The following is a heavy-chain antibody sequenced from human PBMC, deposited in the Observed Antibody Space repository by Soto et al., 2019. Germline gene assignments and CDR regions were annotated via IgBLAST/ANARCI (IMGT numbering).Heavy chain of an antibody. D-gene: IGHD3-16*02. CDR1: GFTFSSYG. V-gene: IGHV3-33*01. Sequence: GGSLRLSCAASGFTFSSYGMHWVRQAPGKGLEWVAVIWYDGSNKYYADSVKGRFTISRDNSKNTLYLQMNSLRAEDTAVYYCARAPLYVWGSYRFDYWGQGTLVTVSS. CDR3: ARAPLYVWGSYRFDY. CDR2: IWYDGSNK. J-gene: IGHJ4*02.